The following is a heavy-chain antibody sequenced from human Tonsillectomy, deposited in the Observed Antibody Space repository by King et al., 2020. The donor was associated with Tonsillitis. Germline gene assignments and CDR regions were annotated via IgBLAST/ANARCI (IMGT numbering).Heavy chain of an antibody. V-gene: IGHV3-23*04. CDR2: ISGSGGGT. CDR3: AKANGVDTAMACDY. CDR1: GFTFISFA. J-gene: IGHJ4*02. D-gene: IGHD5-18*01. Sequence: VQLVDSGGGLVQPGGSLRLSCEASGFTFISFAMTWVRQAPGKGLEWVSAISGSGGGTYYADSVKGRFTVFRENSKNTLYLQMNSLRAEDTAVYYCAKANGVDTAMACDYWGQGTLVTVSS.